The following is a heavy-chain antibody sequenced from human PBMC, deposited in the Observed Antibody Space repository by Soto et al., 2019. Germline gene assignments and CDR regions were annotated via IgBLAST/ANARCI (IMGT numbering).Heavy chain of an antibody. D-gene: IGHD2-15*01. CDR1: GFTFSSYW. Sequence: EVQLVESGGGLVQPGGSLRLSCAASGFTFSSYWMHWVRQAPGKGLVWVSRINSDGSSTSYAYSVKGRFTISRDNAKNTLDLQMNSLRAEDTAVYYCVRTSLVVAAATREDYWGQGTLGTVSS. J-gene: IGHJ4*02. V-gene: IGHV3-74*01. CDR3: VRTSLVVAAATREDY. CDR2: INSDGSST.